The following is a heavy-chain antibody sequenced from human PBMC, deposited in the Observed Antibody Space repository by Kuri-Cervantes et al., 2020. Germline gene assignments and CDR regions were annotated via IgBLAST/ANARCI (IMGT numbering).Heavy chain of an antibody. CDR1: GFTFSSYD. Sequence: GESLKISCAASGFTFSSYDMHWIRQATGKGLEWVSAIGTAGDTYYPGSVKGRFTISRENAKNSLYLQMNSLRAEDTAVYYCARDDGDRPYFDYWGQGTLVTVSS. V-gene: IGHV3-13*01. D-gene: IGHD2-21*02. CDR2: IGTAGDT. J-gene: IGHJ4*02. CDR3: ARDDGDRPYFDY.